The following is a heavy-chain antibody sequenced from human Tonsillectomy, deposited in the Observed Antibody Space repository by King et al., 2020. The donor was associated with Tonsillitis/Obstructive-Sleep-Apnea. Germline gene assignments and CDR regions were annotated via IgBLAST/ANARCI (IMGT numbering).Heavy chain of an antibody. CDR1: GGSISTYY. J-gene: IGHJ6*03. CDR2: MHYSGRT. Sequence: VQLQESGPGLVRPSETLSLSCTVSGGSISTYYWTWIRQPPGKGLEWIGYMHYSGRTDQNPSLKSRVSFSLDTSNNHFSLELTSVTAAVTAVYYCARGVQDFWSGNSFYMDVWGKGTKVTVSS. V-gene: IGHV4-59*01. D-gene: IGHD3-3*01. CDR3: ARGVQDFWSGNSFYMDV.